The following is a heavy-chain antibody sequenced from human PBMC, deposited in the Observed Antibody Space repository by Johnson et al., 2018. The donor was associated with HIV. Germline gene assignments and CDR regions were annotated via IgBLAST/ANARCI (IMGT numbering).Heavy chain of an antibody. Sequence: QVQLVESGGGVVQPGRSLRLSCAASGFTFSNYGMHWVRQAPGKGLEWVAVTWFDGSNKYYSDSVKGRFTISRDNSKNTTYLQMNSLRAEDTAVYYCAKEIALTGERSDAFDIWGQGTMVTVSS. CDR3: AKEIALTGERSDAFDI. J-gene: IGHJ3*02. CDR1: GFTFSNYG. CDR2: TWFDGSNK. V-gene: IGHV3-33*06. D-gene: IGHD7-27*01.